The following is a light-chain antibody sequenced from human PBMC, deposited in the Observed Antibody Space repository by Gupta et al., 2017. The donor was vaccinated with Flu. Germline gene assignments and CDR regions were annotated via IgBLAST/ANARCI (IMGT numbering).Light chain of an antibody. J-gene: IGKJ2*03. V-gene: IGKV3-11*01. CDR1: QSVSSY. CDR3: QQRSNWPVS. Sequence: EIGLTQSPATLSLSPGERATLSCRPSQSVSSYLAWYQQKPGQAPRLLIYDASNRATGIPARFSGSGSGTDFTLTISSLEPEDFAVYYCQQRSNWPVSFGQGTKLEIK. CDR2: DAS.